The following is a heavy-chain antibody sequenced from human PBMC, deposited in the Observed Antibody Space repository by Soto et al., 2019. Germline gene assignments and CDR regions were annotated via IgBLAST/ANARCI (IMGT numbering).Heavy chain of an antibody. V-gene: IGHV4-59*01. CDR1: GGSINNYY. CDR3: ATDARGADL. CDR2: IYYNGNT. Sequence: QVQLQESGPGRVKPSETLSLTCTVSGGSINNYYWAWIRQPPGKALEWSGYIYYNGNTRYHPSLRFRVTVSLDTSNYQFSLTLSSVTTADTAVYYCATDARGADLWGQGTLVTVSS. D-gene: IGHD3-16*01. J-gene: IGHJ4*02.